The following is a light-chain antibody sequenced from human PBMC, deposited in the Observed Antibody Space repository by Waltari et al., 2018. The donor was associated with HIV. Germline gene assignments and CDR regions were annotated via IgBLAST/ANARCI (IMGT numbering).Light chain of an antibody. CDR3: QSYDSSIRYV. V-gene: IGLV6-57*01. CDR1: SGSIASNY. Sequence: FMLTQPRPVSESPGKTLAISCTRSSGSIASNYVRWSQQRPGSPPTTVIYEYSQRHSGVAGRFSGSSDNSSNSASLTISGLETEYEADYYFQSYDSSIRYVFGTGTTVTVL. J-gene: IGLJ1*01. CDR2: EYS.